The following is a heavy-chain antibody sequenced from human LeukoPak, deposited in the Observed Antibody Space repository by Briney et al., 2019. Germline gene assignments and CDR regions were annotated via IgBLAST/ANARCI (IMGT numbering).Heavy chain of an antibody. D-gene: IGHD2-2*01. CDR2: IYTSGSI. Sequence: PSETLSLTCTVSGGSISSYYWSWIREPAGKGLEWIGRIYTSGSINYNPSLKSRVTMSVDTSKNQFSLKLSSVTAADTAVYYCAREDRQLLPPYYYYYGMDVWGQGTTVTVSS. CDR1: GGSISSYY. J-gene: IGHJ6*02. V-gene: IGHV4-4*07. CDR3: AREDRQLLPPYYYYYGMDV.